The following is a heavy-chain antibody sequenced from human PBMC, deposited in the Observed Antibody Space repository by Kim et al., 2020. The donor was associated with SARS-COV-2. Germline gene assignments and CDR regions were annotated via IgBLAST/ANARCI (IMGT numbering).Heavy chain of an antibody. CDR2: ISYDGTKK. J-gene: IGHJ2*01. Sequence: GGSLRLSCAASGFDFNNYGMHWVRQAPDRGLQWVAFISYDGTKKFYSDSVKGRFTISRDNSKNTLFLQMDSLRDEDTAIYYCAKDLGAWDLLNHNWYFDVWGRGALVRVSS. D-gene: IGHD1-26*01. CDR3: AKDLGAWDLLNHNWYFDV. V-gene: IGHV3-30*18. CDR1: GFDFNNYG.